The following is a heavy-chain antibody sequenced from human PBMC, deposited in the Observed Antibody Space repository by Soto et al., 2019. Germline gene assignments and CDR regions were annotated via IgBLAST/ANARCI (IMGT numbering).Heavy chain of an antibody. Sequence: ASVKVSCKASGGTFSSYAISWVRQAPGQGLEWMGGIIPIFGTANYAQKFQGRVTITADKSTSTAYMELSSLRSEDTAVYYCARDRVGRDGVIYYYYGMGVWGQGTTVTVSS. V-gene: IGHV1-69*06. CDR2: IIPIFGTA. D-gene: IGHD2-21*01. CDR3: ARDRVGRDGVIYYYYGMGV. CDR1: GGTFSSYA. J-gene: IGHJ6*02.